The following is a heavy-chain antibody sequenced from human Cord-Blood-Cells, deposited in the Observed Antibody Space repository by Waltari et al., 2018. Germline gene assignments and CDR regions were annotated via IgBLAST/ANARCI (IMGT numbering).Heavy chain of an antibody. V-gene: IGHV3-48*03. CDR2: ISSSGSTI. D-gene: IGHD3-9*01. J-gene: IGHJ4*02. CDR1: GFTFSSYE. CDR3: ARDGWVLRYFDWPFDY. Sequence: EVQLVESGGGLVQPGGSLRLSCAASGFTFSSYELNWVRQAPGKGLEWVSYISSSGSTIYYADSVKGRFTISRDNAKNSLYLQMNSLRAEDTAVYYCARDGWVLRYFDWPFDYWGQGTLVTVSS.